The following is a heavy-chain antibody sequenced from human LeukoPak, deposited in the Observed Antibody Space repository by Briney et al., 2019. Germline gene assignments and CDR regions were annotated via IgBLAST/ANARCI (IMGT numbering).Heavy chain of an antibody. D-gene: IGHD3-22*01. CDR3: AKDMYYYDSGGPWGKFDY. J-gene: IGHJ4*02. CDR2: ISGSGGST. Sequence: PGGSLRLSCAASGFTFSSYAMSWVRQAPGKGLGWVSAISGSGGSTYYADSVKGRFTISRDNSKNTLYLQMNSLRAEDTAVYYCAKDMYYYDSGGPWGKFDYWGQGTLVTVSS. CDR1: GFTFSSYA. V-gene: IGHV3-23*01.